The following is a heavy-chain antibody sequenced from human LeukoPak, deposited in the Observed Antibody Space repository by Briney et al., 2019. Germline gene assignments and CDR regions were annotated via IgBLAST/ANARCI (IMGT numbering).Heavy chain of an antibody. CDR1: GFTFSNYN. V-gene: IGHV3-48*04. CDR2: ISNSGNNM. CDR3: ARDHVGGIVSTFGGVNGLDV. D-gene: IGHD3-16*01. Sequence: PGGSLRLSCAASGFTFSNYNMNWVRQAPGKGLEWVSYISNSGNNMYNADSVKGRFTISRDNAKNSLYLQTNSLRAEDTAVYYCARDHVGGIVSTFGGVNGLDVWGQGTTVTVSS. J-gene: IGHJ6*02.